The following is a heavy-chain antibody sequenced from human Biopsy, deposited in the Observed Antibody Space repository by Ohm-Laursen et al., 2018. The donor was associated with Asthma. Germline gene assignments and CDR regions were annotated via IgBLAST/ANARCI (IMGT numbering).Heavy chain of an antibody. CDR3: ARITNDRIAAAGRYYYYGMDV. D-gene: IGHD6-13*01. V-gene: IGHV4-34*01. CDR2: INHSGST. J-gene: IGHJ6*02. Sequence: TLSLTCAVYGGSFSGYYWSWIHPPPGKGLEWIGEINHSGSTNYNPSLKSRVTISVDTSKNQFSLKLSSVTAADTAVYYCARITNDRIAAAGRYYYYGMDVWGQGTTVTVSS. CDR1: GGSFSGYY.